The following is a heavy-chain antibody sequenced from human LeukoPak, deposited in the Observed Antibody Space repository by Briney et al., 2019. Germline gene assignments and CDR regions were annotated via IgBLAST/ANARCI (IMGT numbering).Heavy chain of an antibody. V-gene: IGHV3-48*01. D-gene: IGHD3-22*01. J-gene: IGHJ4*02. Sequence: GGSLRLSCAASGFTFSSYEMNWVRQAPGKGLEWVSYISSSSSPIYYADSVKGRFTLSRDNAKNSLYLQMNSLRAEDTAVYYCARHKAGINMIIKKNMYYFDYWGQGTLVTVSS. CDR1: GFTFSSYE. CDR2: ISSSSSPI. CDR3: ARHKAGINMIIKKNMYYFDY.